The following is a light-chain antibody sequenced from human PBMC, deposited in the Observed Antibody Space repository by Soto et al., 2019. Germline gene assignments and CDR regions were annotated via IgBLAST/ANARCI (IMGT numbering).Light chain of an antibody. V-gene: IGKV3-20*01. CDR2: GAS. CDR3: QQYGSSLYT. J-gene: IGKJ2*01. CDR1: QRVSSNY. Sequence: EIVLTQSPGTLSLSPGDRATLSCRASQRVSSNYLAWYQQRPGQAPRLLIYGASSRATGIPDRFSGSGSGTDFTLTINRLEPEDVAVYYCQQYGSSLYTFGQGTKVEIK.